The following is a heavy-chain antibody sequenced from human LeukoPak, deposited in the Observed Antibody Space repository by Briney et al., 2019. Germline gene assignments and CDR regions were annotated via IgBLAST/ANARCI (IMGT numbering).Heavy chain of an antibody. CDR3: ARRGAGSGGLDY. Sequence: PGGSLRLSCAASGFTFSTYAMGWVRQAPGKGLEWVSTIIETGASPYYADSVRGRFTVSRDSSKNMFYLQMNSLRAEDTAIYYCARRGAGSGGLDYWGQGTLVTVSS. V-gene: IGHV3-23*01. J-gene: IGHJ4*02. CDR2: IIETGASP. CDR1: GFTFSTYA. D-gene: IGHD6-19*01.